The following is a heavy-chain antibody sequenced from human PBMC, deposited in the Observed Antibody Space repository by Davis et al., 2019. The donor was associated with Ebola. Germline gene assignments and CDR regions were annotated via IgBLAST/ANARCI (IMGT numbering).Heavy chain of an antibody. V-gene: IGHV5-10-1*01. J-gene: IGHJ5*02. Sequence: GESLKISCKGSGYSFTSYWISWVRQMPGKGLEWMGRIDPSDSYTNYSPSFQGHVTFSADKSISTAYLQWSSLKASDTAMYYCARLDESGYMLRGHNWFDPWGQGTLVTVSS. D-gene: IGHD3-3*01. CDR3: ARLDESGYMLRGHNWFDP. CDR1: GYSFTSYW. CDR2: IDPSDSYT.